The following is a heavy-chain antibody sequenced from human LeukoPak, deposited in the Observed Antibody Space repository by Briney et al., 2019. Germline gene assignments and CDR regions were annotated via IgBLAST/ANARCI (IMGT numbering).Heavy chain of an antibody. CDR3: ARQRDSNGFDP. D-gene: IGHD4-11*01. Sequence: ASVKVSCKASGYTFINYYMHWVRQAPGQGLEWMGIINPSAGSTTYAQNFQGRVTMTRDTSTNTVYMELNSLRSDDTAVYYCARQRDSNGFDPWGQGTLVTVSS. CDR2: INPSAGST. CDR1: GYTFINYY. V-gene: IGHV1-46*01. J-gene: IGHJ5*02.